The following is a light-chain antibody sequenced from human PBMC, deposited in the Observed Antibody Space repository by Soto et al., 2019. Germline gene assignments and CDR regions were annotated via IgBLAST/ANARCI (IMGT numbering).Light chain of an antibody. J-gene: IGKJ1*01. CDR2: AAS. CDR3: HQYNGWPRT. CDR1: QGISSY. V-gene: IGKV1-9*01. Sequence: DIQMTQSPSTLSASVGDGVTITCRASQGISSYLAWYQQKPGKAPKLLIYAASTLQSGVPSRFSGGGSGTEFTLTITSLQSEDFAVYYCHQYNGWPRTFGQGTKVDI.